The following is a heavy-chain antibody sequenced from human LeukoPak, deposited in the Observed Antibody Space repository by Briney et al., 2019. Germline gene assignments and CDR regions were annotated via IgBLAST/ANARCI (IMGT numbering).Heavy chain of an antibody. Sequence: GGSLRLSCAATGFTFSSYGMHWVRQAPGKGLEWVAFIRYDGTNKYYADSVKGRFTIARDNSKNTLYLQMNSLRVEDTAVYYCAQGGGSGTYAFDYWGQGTLVTVSS. D-gene: IGHD3-10*01. CDR2: IRYDGTNK. J-gene: IGHJ4*02. CDR1: GFTFSSYG. V-gene: IGHV3-30*02. CDR3: AQGGGSGTYAFDY.